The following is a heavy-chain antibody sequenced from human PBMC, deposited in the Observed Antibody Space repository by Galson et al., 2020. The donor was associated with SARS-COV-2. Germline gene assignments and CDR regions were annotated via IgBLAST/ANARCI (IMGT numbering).Heavy chain of an antibody. J-gene: IGHJ4*02. D-gene: IGHD2-15*01. V-gene: IGHV4-4*02. CDR1: GGSIRSSSW. Sequence: ASATLSLTCAVSGGSIRSSSWWSWVRQPPGKGLEWIGEIHHSGTTNYNPSVQSRVTISVDKSKKQFSLRLTSVTAADTAVYYCAHRKGDGSGDISFDYWGQGSLVTVSS. CDR3: AHRKGDGSGDISFDY. CDR2: IHHSGTT.